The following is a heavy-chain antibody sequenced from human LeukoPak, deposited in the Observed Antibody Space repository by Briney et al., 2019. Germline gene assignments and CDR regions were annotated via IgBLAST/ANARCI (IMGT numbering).Heavy chain of an antibody. CDR3: ARTVDDGFDY. J-gene: IGHJ4*02. Sequence: SVKVSCKASGGTFSSYAISWVRQAPGQGLEWMGRIIPILGIANYAQKFQGRVTITADKSTSTAYMGLSSLRSEDTAVYYCARTVDDGFDYWGQGTLVTVSS. D-gene: IGHD4-23*01. V-gene: IGHV1-69*04. CDR2: IIPILGIA. CDR1: GGTFSSYA.